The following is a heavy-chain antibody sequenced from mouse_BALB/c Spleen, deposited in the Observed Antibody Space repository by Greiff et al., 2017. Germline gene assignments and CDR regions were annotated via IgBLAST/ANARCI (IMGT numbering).Heavy chain of an antibody. CDR2: ISYDGSN. D-gene: IGHD1-2*01. CDR3: AREGDYYGYVCAY. Sequence: VPLPQSGPGLVKPSQSLSLTCSVTGYSITSGYYWNWIRQFPGNKLEWMGYISYDGSNNYNPSLKNRISITRDTSKNQFFLKLNSVTTEDTATYYCAREGDYYGYVCAYWGQGTLVTVSA. J-gene: IGHJ3*01. CDR1: GYSITSGYY. V-gene: IGHV3-6*02.